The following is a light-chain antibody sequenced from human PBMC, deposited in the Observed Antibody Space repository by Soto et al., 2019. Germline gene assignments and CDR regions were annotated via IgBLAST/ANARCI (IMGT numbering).Light chain of an antibody. CDR3: QQYNNWPPWT. CDR1: QSVSSN. Sequence: EIVMPQSPATLSVSPGERATLSCRASQSVSSNLAWYQQKPGQAPRLLIYGASTRATGIPARFSGSGSGTEFTLTISSLQSEDFAVHYCQQYNNWPPWTFGQGTKVEIK. J-gene: IGKJ1*01. CDR2: GAS. V-gene: IGKV3-15*01.